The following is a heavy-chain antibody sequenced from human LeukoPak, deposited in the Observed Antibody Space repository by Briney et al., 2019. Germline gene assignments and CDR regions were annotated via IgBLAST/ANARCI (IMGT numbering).Heavy chain of an antibody. CDR2: ITTYNGNT. Sequence: GASVKVSCKASGYTLTSYGITWVRQAPGQGLEWMGWITTYNGNTYYAQNFQGRVTMTADTSTSTAYMEVRSLRSDDTAVYYCARLSPPIASFCSGGTCYSGGFDPWGQGTLVTVSS. CDR3: ARLSPPIASFCSGGTCYSGGFDP. D-gene: IGHD2-15*01. J-gene: IGHJ5*02. CDR1: GYTLTSYG. V-gene: IGHV1-18*01.